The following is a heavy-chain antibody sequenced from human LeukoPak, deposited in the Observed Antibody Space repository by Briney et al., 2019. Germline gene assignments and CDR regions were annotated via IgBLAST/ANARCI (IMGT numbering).Heavy chain of an antibody. CDR3: ARLVADSYGFDP. D-gene: IGHD5-18*01. CDR2: IYYSGST. CDR1: SXYY. J-gene: IGHJ5*02. V-gene: IGHV4-39*01. Sequence: SXYYWGWXRQPPGKGLEWIGSIYYSGSTYYNPSRKSRITISVYTAKNQFSLKLSSVTAADTAVYYCARLVADSYGFDPWGQGTLVTVSS.